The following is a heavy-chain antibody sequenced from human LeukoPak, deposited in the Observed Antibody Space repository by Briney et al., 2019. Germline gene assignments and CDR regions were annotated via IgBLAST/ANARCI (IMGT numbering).Heavy chain of an antibody. V-gene: IGHV3-33*01. Sequence: GRSLRLSCAASGFTFSSYGMHGVRQAPGKGLEWVAVIWYDGSNTYYADSVKGRFTISRDNSKNTLYVQMNSLRVEDTAVYCCARDRFCSTTSCYPGFFDYWGQGTLVTVSS. J-gene: IGHJ4*02. CDR1: GFTFSSYG. CDR3: ARDRFCSTTSCYPGFFDY. D-gene: IGHD2-2*01. CDR2: IWYDGSNT.